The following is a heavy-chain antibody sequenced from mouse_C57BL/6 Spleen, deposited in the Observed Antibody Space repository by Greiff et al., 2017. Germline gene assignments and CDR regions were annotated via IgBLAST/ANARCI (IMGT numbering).Heavy chain of an antibody. D-gene: IGHD1-1*01. V-gene: IGHV1-81*01. CDR2: IYPRSGNT. Sequence: VQLQESGAELARPGASVKLSCKASGYTFTSYGISWVKQRTGQGLEWIGEIYPRSGNTYYNEKFKGKATLTADKSSSTAYMELRSLTSEDSAVYFCARGPHYYGSSYVHYFDYWGQGTTLTVSS. J-gene: IGHJ2*01. CDR3: ARGPHYYGSSYVHYFDY. CDR1: GYTFTSYG.